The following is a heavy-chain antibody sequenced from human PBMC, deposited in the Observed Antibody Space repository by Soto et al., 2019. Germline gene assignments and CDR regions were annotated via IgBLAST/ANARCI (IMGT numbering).Heavy chain of an antibody. J-gene: IGHJ6*02. D-gene: IGHD2-2*01. CDR3: ARGRRYCTTTSCYPPALFPYGMDV. CDR1: GYTFTNYD. CDR2: INPDSDNT. Sequence: QVQLVQSGAEVKKPGASVKVSCETSGYTFTNYDINWVRQAAGQGLEWMGWINPDSDNTGYAQKFQGRVTMTRDTSISTDYMELNSLRSEDTAVYYCARGRRYCTTTSCYPPALFPYGMDVWGQGTTVTVSS. V-gene: IGHV1-8*01.